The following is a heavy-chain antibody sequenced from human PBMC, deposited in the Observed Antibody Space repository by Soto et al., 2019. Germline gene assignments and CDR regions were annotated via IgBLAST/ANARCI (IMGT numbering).Heavy chain of an antibody. V-gene: IGHV3-21*01. J-gene: IGHJ3*02. CDR3: ARDIVITFGGVIARGAFDI. Sequence: PGGSLRLSCAAPGFTFSSYSMNWVRQASGKGLEWVSSISSSSSYIYYADSVKGRFTISRDNAKNSLYLQMNSLRAEDTAVYYCARDIVITFGGVIARGAFDIWGQGTMVTVSS. CDR1: GFTFSSYS. D-gene: IGHD3-16*02. CDR2: ISSSSSYI.